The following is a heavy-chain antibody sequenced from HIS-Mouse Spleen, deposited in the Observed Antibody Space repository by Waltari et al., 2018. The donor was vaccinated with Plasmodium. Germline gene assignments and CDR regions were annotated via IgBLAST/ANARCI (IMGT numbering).Heavy chain of an antibody. V-gene: IGHV3-13*01. CDR3: ARAIAGTTYYFDY. CDR2: IDTAGDT. D-gene: IGHD1-7*01. J-gene: IGHJ4*02. CDR1: GFTFSTYD. Sequence: EVQLVESGGGLVQPGGSLRLSCAASGFTFSTYDMHWVRQATGKGLEWGAAIDTAGDTYYPGSVKGRFTISRENAKNSLYLQMNSLRAGDTAVYYCARAIAGTTYYFDYWGQGTLVTVSS.